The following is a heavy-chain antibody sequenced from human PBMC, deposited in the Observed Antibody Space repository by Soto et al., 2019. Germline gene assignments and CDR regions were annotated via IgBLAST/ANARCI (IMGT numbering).Heavy chain of an antibody. D-gene: IGHD3-10*01. V-gene: IGHV2-5*02. Sequence: QITLKESGPTLVKPTQTLTLTCTFSGFSLSTSGVSVGWIRQPPGKALEWLALIYWDDDKRYSPSLKSRLTNHKETPKNQGGLTMNHMGPCEKAKYFLARRVGFGEIKNHWGQGTLV. J-gene: IGHJ5*02. CDR3: ARRVGFGEIKNH. CDR1: GFSLSTSGVS. CDR2: IYWDDDK.